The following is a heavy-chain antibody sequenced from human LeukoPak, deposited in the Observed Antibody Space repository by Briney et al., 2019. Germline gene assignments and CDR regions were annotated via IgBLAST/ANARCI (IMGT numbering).Heavy chain of an antibody. CDR3: ARVGRSGWTVDY. D-gene: IGHD6-19*01. J-gene: IGHJ4*02. V-gene: IGHV3-48*04. Sequence: GGSLRLSCAASGFDFSTYSIDWDRQAPGKGLEWVSYISSSSSNIYHADSVKGRFTISRDNAKNSLHLQMNSLRAEDTAVYYCARVGRSGWTVDYWGQGTLVTVSS. CDR1: GFDFSTYS. CDR2: ISSSSSNI.